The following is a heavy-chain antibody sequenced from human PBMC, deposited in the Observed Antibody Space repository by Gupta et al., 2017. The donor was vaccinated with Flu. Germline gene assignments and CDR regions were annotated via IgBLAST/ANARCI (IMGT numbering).Heavy chain of an antibody. CDR1: ISSSNW. D-gene: IGHD2-15*01. Sequence: ISSSNWWSWVRQPPGKGLEWIGEIHHSGTTSYNPSLKSRVTISVDKSKNQFSLKMSSVTAADTAVYYCASGCSAGRCDDYWGQGTLVTVSS. CDR2: IHHSGTT. V-gene: IGHV4-4*02. CDR3: ASGCSAGRCDDY. J-gene: IGHJ4*02.